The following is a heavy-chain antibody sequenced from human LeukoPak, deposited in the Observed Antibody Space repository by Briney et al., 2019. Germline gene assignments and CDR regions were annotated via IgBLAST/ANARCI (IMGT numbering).Heavy chain of an antibody. CDR2: IYTSGST. CDR3: AREGFIVATISAFDI. CDR1: GGSISSYY. D-gene: IGHD5-12*01. J-gene: IGHJ3*02. V-gene: IGHV4-4*07. Sequence: SETLSLTCTVSGGSISSYYWSWIRQPAGKGLEWIGPIYTSGSTNYNPSLKSRVTMSVDTSKNQFSLKLSSVTAADTAVYYCAREGFIVATISAFDIWGQGTMVTVSS.